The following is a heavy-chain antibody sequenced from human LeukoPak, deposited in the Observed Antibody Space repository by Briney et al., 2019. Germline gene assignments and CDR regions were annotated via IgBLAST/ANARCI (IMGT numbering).Heavy chain of an antibody. Sequence: SETLSLTCTVSGGSISSYYWSWIRQPPGKGLEWIGYIYYSGSTNYNPSLKSRVTISVDTSKNQFSLKLSSVTAADTAVYYCARDSIVYDFWSGYQNWSDPWGQGTLVTVSS. CDR3: ARDSIVYDFWSGYQNWSDP. V-gene: IGHV4-59*01. D-gene: IGHD3-3*01. CDR2: IYYSGST. CDR1: GGSISSYY. J-gene: IGHJ5*02.